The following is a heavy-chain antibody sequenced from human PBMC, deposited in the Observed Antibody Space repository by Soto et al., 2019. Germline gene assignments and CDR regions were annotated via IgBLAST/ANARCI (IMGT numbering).Heavy chain of an antibody. V-gene: IGHV3-15*01. CDR2: IKSKTDGGTT. D-gene: IGHD2-2*01. Sequence: GGSLRLSCAASGFTFSNAWMSWVRQAPGKGLEWVGRIKSKTDGGTTDYAAPVKGRFTISRDDSKNTLYLQMNSLKTEDPAVYYCTTATVVYQLDYWGQGTLVTVSS. CDR3: TTATVVYQLDY. J-gene: IGHJ4*02. CDR1: GFTFSNAW.